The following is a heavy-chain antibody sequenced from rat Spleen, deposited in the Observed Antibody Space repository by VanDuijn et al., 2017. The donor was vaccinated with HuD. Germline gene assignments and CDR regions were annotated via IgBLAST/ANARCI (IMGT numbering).Heavy chain of an antibody. V-gene: IGHV2-45*01. CDR3: AREVLTGRCYYFDY. J-gene: IGHJ2*01. CDR1: GFSLTRYN. D-gene: IGHD5-1*01. Sequence: QVQLMESGPGLVQPSETLSLTCTVSGFSLTRYNVHWVRQPPGKGLEWMGVMWSGGNTDYHSALKSRLSISRDTSRNQVFLKMNSLQSEDTTTYYCAREVLTGRCYYFDYWGQGVMVTVSS. CDR2: MWSGGNT.